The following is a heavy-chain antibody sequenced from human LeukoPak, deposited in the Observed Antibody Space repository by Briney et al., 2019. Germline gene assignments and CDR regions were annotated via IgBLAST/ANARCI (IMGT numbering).Heavy chain of an antibody. D-gene: IGHD3-10*01. V-gene: IGHV1-18*01. CDR2: ISAYNGNT. Sequence: ASVKVSCKASGYTFTSYGISWVRQAPGQGLEWMGWISAYNGNTNYAQKPQGRVNMTRDTSTSTAYMELRRLRSDDTAVYYCARNPTYCGWGSYSYFGWLDAWGQGTLVTVSS. J-gene: IGHJ5*02. CDR1: GYTFTSYG. CDR3: ARNPTYCGWGSYSYFGWLDA.